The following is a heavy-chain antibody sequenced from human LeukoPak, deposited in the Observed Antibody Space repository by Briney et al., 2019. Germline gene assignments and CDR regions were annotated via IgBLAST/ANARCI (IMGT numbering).Heavy chain of an antibody. CDR2: FSSRGGRT. V-gene: IGHV3-23*01. CDR1: GFTFSSYA. CDR3: AKDGIFDY. J-gene: IGHJ4*02. D-gene: IGHD1-14*01. Sequence: GGSLRLSCAASGFTFSSYAMSWFRQAPGKGLEWVSTFSSRGGRTYYADSVKGRFTISRDNSKNTLYLQMNSLRAEDTAVYYCAKDGIFDYWGQGTLVTVSS.